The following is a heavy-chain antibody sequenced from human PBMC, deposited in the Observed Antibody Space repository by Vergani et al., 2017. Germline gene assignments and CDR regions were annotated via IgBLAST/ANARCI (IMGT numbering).Heavy chain of an antibody. CDR3: AKARGRGYCSSAGCYYFDY. D-gene: IGHD2-2*01. CDR2: ISWNSGSI. J-gene: IGHJ4*02. Sequence: EVQLVESGGGLVQPGRSLRLSCAASGFTFDDYAMHWVRQAPGKGLEWVSGISWNSGSIGYADSVKGRFTISRDNAKNSLYLQMNSRRAEDTALYYCAKARGRGYCSSAGCYYFDYWGQGTLVTVSS. CDR1: GFTFDDYA. V-gene: IGHV3-9*01.